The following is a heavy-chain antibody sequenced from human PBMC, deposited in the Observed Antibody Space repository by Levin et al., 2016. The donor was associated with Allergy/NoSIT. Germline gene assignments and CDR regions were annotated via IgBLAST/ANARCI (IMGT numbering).Heavy chain of an antibody. D-gene: IGHD1-1*01. J-gene: IGHJ4*02. Sequence: WIRQPPGKGLEWVSSISSNSGHIPYGDSAKGRFSISRDNAKNLLYLQMNNLRAEDTAMYYCARDLGRGNDGDFFDYWGQGTLVTVSS. CDR3: ARDLGRGNDGDFFDY. CDR2: ISSNSGHI. V-gene: IGHV3-21*06.